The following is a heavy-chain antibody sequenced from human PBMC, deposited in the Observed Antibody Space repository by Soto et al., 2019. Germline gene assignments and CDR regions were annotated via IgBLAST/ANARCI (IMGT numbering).Heavy chain of an antibody. CDR3: ARDQASLAAAWGRYYGMDV. CDR2: IIPIFGTA. CDR1: GGTFSSYA. Sequence: QVQLVQSGAEVKKPGSSVKVSCKASGGTFSSYAISWVRQAPGQGLEWMGGIIPIFGTANYAQKFQGRVTITADKSTSTAYMELSSLRSEDTAVYYCARDQASLAAAWGRYYGMDVWGQGTTVTVSS. J-gene: IGHJ6*02. V-gene: IGHV1-69*06. D-gene: IGHD6-13*01.